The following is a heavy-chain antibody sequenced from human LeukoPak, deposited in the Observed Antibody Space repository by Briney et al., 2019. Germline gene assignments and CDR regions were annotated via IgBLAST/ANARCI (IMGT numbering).Heavy chain of an antibody. CDR1: GGSFSGYY. Sequence: SETLSLTCAVYGGSFSGYYWSWIRQPPGKGLEWLGEINHSGSTNCNPSLKSRVTISVDTSKNQFSLKLSSVTAADTAVYYCARGNYDYVWGSYRRANVYNWFDPWGQGTLVTVSS. J-gene: IGHJ5*02. D-gene: IGHD3-16*02. CDR2: INHSGST. CDR3: ARGNYDYVWGSYRRANVYNWFDP. V-gene: IGHV4-34*01.